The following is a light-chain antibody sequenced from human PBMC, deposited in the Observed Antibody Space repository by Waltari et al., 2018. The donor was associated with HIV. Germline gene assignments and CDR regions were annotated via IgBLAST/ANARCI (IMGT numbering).Light chain of an antibody. CDR3: CSYTSSRSYV. J-gene: IGLJ1*01. CDR1: SSDVGGYNY. Sequence: QSALTQPASVSGSPGQSITISCTGTSSDVGGYNYVSWYQQHPGKAPKLMIYAVSNRPSGVSNRFSGSKSGNTASLTISGLQAEDEADYYCCSYTSSRSYVFGTGTRVTV. CDR2: AVS. V-gene: IGLV2-14*03.